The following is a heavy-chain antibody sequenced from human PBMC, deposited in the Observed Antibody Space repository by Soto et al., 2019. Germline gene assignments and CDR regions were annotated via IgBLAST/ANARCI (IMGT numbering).Heavy chain of an antibody. V-gene: IGHV4-39*07. J-gene: IGHJ5*02. Sequence: SETLSLTCTVSGGSISSSSYYWGWIRQPPGKGLEWIGSIYYSGSTYYNPSLKSRVTISVDTSKNQFSLKLSSVTAADTAVYYCVCSPAFDWYNWFDPWGQGTLVTVSS. D-gene: IGHD3-9*01. CDR3: VCSPAFDWYNWFDP. CDR1: GGSISSSSYY. CDR2: IYYSGST.